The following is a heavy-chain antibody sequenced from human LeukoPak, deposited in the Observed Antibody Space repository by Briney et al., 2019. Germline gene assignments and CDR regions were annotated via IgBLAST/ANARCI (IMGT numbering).Heavy chain of an antibody. CDR3: AIADQPMYSSSWYNWFDP. Sequence: ASVKVSCKAPDYTFSTYGITWVRQAPGQGLEWMGWINPNSGGTNYAQKFQGRVTMTRDTSISTAYMELSRLRSDDTAVYYCAIADQPMYSSSWYNWFDPWGQGTLVTVSS. D-gene: IGHD6-13*01. V-gene: IGHV1-2*02. J-gene: IGHJ5*02. CDR2: INPNSGGT. CDR1: DYTFSTYG.